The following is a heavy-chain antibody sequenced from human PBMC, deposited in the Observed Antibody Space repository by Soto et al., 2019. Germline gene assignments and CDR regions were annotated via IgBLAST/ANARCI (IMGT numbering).Heavy chain of an antibody. CDR3: ARHYCTGGPCYFDY. CDR2: IDYSGST. D-gene: IGHD2-8*02. J-gene: IGHJ4*02. Sequence: QLQLQESGPGLVKPSETLSLTCSVSGGSISSNGFYCGWIRQPPGKGLEWLGSIDYSGSTYCNPSLKSRVTISVGTSKNEFSLKVSSVTAADTAVYYCARHYCTGGPCYFDYWGQGTLVTVTS. V-gene: IGHV4-39*01. CDR1: GGSISSNGFY.